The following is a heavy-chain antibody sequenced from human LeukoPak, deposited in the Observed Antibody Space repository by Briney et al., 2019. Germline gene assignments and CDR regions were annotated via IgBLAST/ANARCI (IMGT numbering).Heavy chain of an antibody. CDR1: AYNFPGYW. V-gene: IGHV5-51*01. D-gene: IGHD3-10*01. Sequence: GESLKISCKASAYNFPGYWIGWVRQMPGKGLEWMGVIYPSDSDTRYSPSFQGQVTISADKSTNTAYLQWSSLNASDTAIYYCARGHYHGLGRGSYYFDYWGQGTLVTVSS. CDR2: IYPSDSDT. CDR3: ARGHYHGLGRGSYYFDY. J-gene: IGHJ4*02.